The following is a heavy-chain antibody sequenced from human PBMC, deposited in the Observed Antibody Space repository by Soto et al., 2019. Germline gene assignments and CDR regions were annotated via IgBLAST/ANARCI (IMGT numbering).Heavy chain of an antibody. CDR3: ERMGSGSGSYGRGNWFDP. V-gene: IGHV4-59*01. CDR1: GGSISSYY. Sequence: SETLSLTCTVSGGSISSYYWSWIRQPPGKGLEWIGYIYYSGSTNYNPSLKSRVTISVDTSKNQFSLKLSSVTAAETAVYYCERMGSGSGSYGRGNWFDPWGQGTLVTVSS. D-gene: IGHD1-26*01. CDR2: IYYSGST. J-gene: IGHJ5*02.